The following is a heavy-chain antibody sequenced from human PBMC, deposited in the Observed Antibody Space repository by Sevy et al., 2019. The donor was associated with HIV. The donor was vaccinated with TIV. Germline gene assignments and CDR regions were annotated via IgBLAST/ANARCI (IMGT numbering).Heavy chain of an antibody. Sequence: ASVKVSCKASGYTFTSYDINWVRQATGQGLEWMGWMNPNSGSTGYAQKFQGRVTMTRNTSINPAYMELSSLRSEDTAVYYCARVVFASSGWYYWGQGTLVTVSS. J-gene: IGHJ4*02. V-gene: IGHV1-8*01. CDR1: GYTFTSYD. D-gene: IGHD6-19*01. CDR3: ARVVFASSGWYY. CDR2: MNPNSGST.